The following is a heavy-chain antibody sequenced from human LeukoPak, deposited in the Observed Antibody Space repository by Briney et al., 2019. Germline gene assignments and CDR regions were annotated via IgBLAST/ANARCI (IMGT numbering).Heavy chain of an antibody. CDR3: ARYRQYCSSTSCYGKANDY. V-gene: IGHV4-34*01. Sequence: SETPSLTCAVYGGSFSGYYWSWIRQPPGKGLEWIGEINHSGSTNYNPSLKSRVTISVDTSKNQFSLKLSSVTAADTAVYYCARYRQYCSSTSCYGKANDYWGQGTLVTVSS. CDR2: INHSGST. J-gene: IGHJ4*02. CDR1: GGSFSGYY. D-gene: IGHD2-2*01.